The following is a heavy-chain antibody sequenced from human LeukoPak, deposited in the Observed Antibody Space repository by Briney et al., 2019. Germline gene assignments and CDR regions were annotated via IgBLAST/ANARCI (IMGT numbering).Heavy chain of an antibody. Sequence: GGSLRLSCAASGLTFSTYTMNWVRQAPGKGLEWVSSISSSSSYLYYADSVKGRFTISRANAKNSLYLEMNSLRAEDTAVYYCARGADYDILTGYMDVWGKGTTVTISS. CDR3: ARGADYDILTGYMDV. D-gene: IGHD3-9*01. V-gene: IGHV3-21*01. CDR2: ISSSSSYL. CDR1: GLTFSTYT. J-gene: IGHJ6*03.